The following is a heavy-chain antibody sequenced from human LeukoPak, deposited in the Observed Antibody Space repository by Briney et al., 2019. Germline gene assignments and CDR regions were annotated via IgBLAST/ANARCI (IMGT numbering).Heavy chain of an antibody. CDR3: ARVLRRGSGRLEGFNWFDP. CDR1: GYTFTSYY. J-gene: IGHJ5*02. D-gene: IGHD6-19*01. Sequence: ASVKVSCKASGYTFTSYYMHWVRQAPGQGLEWMGIINPSGGSTSYAQKFQGRVTMTRDTSTSTVYMELSSPRSEDTAVYYCARVLRRGSGRLEGFNWFDPWGQGTLVTVSS. CDR2: INPSGGST. V-gene: IGHV1-46*01.